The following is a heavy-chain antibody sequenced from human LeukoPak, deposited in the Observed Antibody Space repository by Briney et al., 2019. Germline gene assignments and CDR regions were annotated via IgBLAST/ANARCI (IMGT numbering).Heavy chain of an antibody. CDR3: ARYYDILTGPHNWFDP. Sequence: SVKVSCKASGGTFSSYAISWVRQAPGQGLEWMGGIIPIFGTANYAQKFQGRVTITADESTSTAYMELSSLRSEDTAVYYCARYYDILTGPHNWFDPWGQGTLVTVSS. CDR1: GGTFSSYA. D-gene: IGHD3-9*01. CDR2: IIPIFGTA. J-gene: IGHJ5*02. V-gene: IGHV1-69*13.